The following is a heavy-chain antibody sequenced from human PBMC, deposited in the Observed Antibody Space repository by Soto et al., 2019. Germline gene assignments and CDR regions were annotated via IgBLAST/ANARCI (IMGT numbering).Heavy chain of an antibody. V-gene: IGHV3-23*01. CDR2: ISGSAGNT. CDR3: SKGQTLYAKMDV. J-gene: IGHJ6*02. Sequence: ESGGDLVQPGGSLRLSCAASGFTFSSFAMTWVRQAPGKGLEWVSTISGSAGNTYYAGSVKGRLIISRDSSKDTLYLQINSLRVEDTAVYYCSKGQTLYAKMDVWGQGTTVTVSS. CDR1: GFTFSSFA. D-gene: IGHD2-8*01.